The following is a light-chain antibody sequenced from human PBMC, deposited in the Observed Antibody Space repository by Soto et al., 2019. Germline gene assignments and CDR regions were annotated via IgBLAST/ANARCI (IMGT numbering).Light chain of an antibody. CDR2: DAS. Sequence: EIVLTQSPATLSLSPGERATLSCRAGQSVSSYLAWYQQKPGQAPRLLIYDASNRATGIPARFSGSGSGTDFTLTISSLEPEDFAVSYCPQRSNXPPWTFAQGTKV. CDR3: PQRSNXPPWT. J-gene: IGKJ1*01. CDR1: QSVSSY. V-gene: IGKV3-11*01.